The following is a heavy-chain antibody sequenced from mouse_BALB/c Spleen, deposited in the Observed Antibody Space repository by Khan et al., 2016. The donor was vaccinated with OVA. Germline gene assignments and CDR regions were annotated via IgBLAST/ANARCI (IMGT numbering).Heavy chain of an antibody. J-gene: IGHJ3*01. CDR2: IDPSNGET. CDR3: AIHEYGGFTY. D-gene: IGHD1-1*01. Sequence: VQLQESGPDLVRPGASVKMSCKASGYTFTNYWIHWVKQRPGQGLEWIGMIDPSNGETILNKKFNDKATLNVDKSYNTDYMQLSSLASEDSAVYSYAIHEYGGFTYWGQGTLVTVSA. CDR1: GYTFTNYW. V-gene: IGHV1-74*01.